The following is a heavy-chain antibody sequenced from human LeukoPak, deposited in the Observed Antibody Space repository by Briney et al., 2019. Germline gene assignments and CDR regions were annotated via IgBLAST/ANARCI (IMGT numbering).Heavy chain of an antibody. D-gene: IGHD2-21*02. V-gene: IGHV3-9*01. CDR2: ISWNSGSI. J-gene: IGHJ4*02. Sequence: PGGSLRLSCAASGFTFYDYVMHWVRQAPGKGLEWVSGISWNSGSIGYADSVKGRFTISRDNAKNSLYLQMNSLRAEDTAVYYCAKDWRAYCGDDCYSYFDYWGQGTLVIVSS. CDR1: GFTFYDYV. CDR3: AKDWRAYCGDDCYSYFDY.